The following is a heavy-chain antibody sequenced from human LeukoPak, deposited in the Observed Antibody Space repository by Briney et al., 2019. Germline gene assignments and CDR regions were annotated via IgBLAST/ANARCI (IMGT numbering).Heavy chain of an antibody. CDR1: GFTLSTYW. D-gene: IGHD5-12*01. Sequence: GGSLRLSCAASGFTLSTYWMHWVRQGPGKGLVWVSCINSDGSRTTYADSVKGRFTISRDNAKNTVYLQMNSLRAEDTAVYYCARGDIVLWGQGTLVTVSS. CDR2: INSDGSRT. CDR3: ARGDIVL. J-gene: IGHJ4*02. V-gene: IGHV3-74*01.